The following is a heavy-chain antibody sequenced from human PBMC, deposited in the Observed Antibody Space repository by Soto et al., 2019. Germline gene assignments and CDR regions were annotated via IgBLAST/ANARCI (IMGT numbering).Heavy chain of an antibody. CDR3: ARDPPPPDY. J-gene: IGHJ4*02. V-gene: IGHV1-18*01. CDR2: ISAYKGNT. CDR1: GYTFASYA. Sequence: QVQLVQSGAEVKKPGASVKVSCKASGYTFASYAISWMRQAPGQGHEWMGWISAYKGNTNYAQKLQGRDTMTTDTSTSTAYMELRSRRSDDTAVYYCARDPPPPDYCGQGTLVTVSS.